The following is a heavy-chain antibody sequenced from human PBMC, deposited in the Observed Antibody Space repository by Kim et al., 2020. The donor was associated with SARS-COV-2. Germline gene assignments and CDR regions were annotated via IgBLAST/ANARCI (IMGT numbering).Heavy chain of an antibody. V-gene: IGHV4-59*09. J-gene: IGHJ5*02. CDR3: ARGFDP. Sequence: IDYSGSANDNPSLKSRVTISVDTSKNQFSLKLSSVTGADTAVYYWARGFDPWGQGTLVTVSS. CDR2: IDYSGSA.